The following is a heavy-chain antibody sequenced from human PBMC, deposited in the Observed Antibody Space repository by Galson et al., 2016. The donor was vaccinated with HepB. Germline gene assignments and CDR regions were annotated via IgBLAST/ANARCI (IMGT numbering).Heavy chain of an antibody. J-gene: IGHJ2*01. CDR2: INHGGSVA. Sequence: SLRLSCAASGFTFTTYWMDWVRQAPGRGLEWVANINHGGSVAYYVDSVKGRFTISRDNAKNSLYLQMNSLRDKDTAVYYCVRENGHFDLWGRGTLVTVSS. CDR1: GFTFTTYW. V-gene: IGHV3-7*03. CDR3: VRENGHFDL. D-gene: IGHD1-1*01.